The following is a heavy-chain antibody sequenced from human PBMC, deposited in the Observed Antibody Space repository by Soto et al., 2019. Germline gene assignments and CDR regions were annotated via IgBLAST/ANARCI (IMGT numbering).Heavy chain of an antibody. V-gene: IGHV3-53*04. CDR3: ARVGREYSGYDFDI. Sequence: GGSLRLSCAASGFTVSSNYMSWVRQAPGKGLEWVSVIYSGGSTYYADSVKGRFTISRHNSKNTLYLQMNSLRAEDTAVYYCARVGREYSGYDFDIWGQGTMVTVSS. CDR2: IYSGGST. CDR1: GFTVSSNY. J-gene: IGHJ3*02. D-gene: IGHD5-12*01.